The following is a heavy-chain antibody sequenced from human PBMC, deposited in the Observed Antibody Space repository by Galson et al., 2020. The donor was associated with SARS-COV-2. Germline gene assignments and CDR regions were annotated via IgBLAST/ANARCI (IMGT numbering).Heavy chain of an antibody. CDR3: SRDQGCGRSWYIVDPFDL. V-gene: IGHV4-39*07. CDR2: IYYGGTT. CDR1: GGPISTNNCF. D-gene: IGHD6-13*01. J-gene: IGHJ4*02. Sequence: SQTPSLTCTVSGGPISTNNCFWGWIRQPPGKGLEWIGSIYYGGTTYYNPSLKSRLTISMDTSKNQFSLNLSSVTAADTAVYYCSRDQGCGRSWYIVDPFDLWGQGTLVTVSS.